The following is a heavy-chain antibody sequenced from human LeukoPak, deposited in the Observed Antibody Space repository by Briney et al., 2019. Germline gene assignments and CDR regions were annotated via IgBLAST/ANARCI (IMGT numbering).Heavy chain of an antibody. D-gene: IGHD2-15*01. CDR3: ARDLEDCSGGSCYVDY. Sequence: ASVKVSFKASLYTFPRYGISCLRQAPGQGLEWMGWISTYNGNTNYAQKLQGRVTMTTDTSTSTAYMELRSLRSDDTAVYYCARDLEDCSGGSCYVDYWGQGTLVTVSS. V-gene: IGHV1-18*01. CDR1: LYTFPRYG. CDR2: ISTYNGNT. J-gene: IGHJ4*02.